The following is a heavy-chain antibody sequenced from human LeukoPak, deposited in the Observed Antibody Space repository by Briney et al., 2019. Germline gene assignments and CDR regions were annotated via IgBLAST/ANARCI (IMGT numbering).Heavy chain of an antibody. Sequence: PGGSLRLSCAASGFTVSRNYMNWVRQAPGKGLEWVSVIYSGGSTYYADSVQGRFTISRDNSKNTLYLQMNNLRAEDTAVYYCAGPRGSYWFDAFDIWGQGTMVTVSS. CDR1: GFTVSRNY. D-gene: IGHD3-16*01. CDR3: AGPRGSYWFDAFDI. CDR2: IYSGGST. J-gene: IGHJ3*02. V-gene: IGHV3-53*01.